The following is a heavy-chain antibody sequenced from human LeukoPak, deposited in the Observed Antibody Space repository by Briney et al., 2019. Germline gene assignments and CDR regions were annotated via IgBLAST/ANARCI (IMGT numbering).Heavy chain of an antibody. V-gene: IGHV7-4-1*02. Sequence: ASVKVSCKASGYTFTSYAMNWVRRAPGQGLEWMGWINTNTGNPTYAQGFTGRFVFSLDTSVSTAYLQISSLKAEDTAVYYCARGEDIVVVPAAIRDNWFDPWGQGTLVTVSS. CDR3: ARGEDIVVVPAAIRDNWFDP. D-gene: IGHD2-2*02. CDR2: INTNTGNP. J-gene: IGHJ5*02. CDR1: GYTFTSYA.